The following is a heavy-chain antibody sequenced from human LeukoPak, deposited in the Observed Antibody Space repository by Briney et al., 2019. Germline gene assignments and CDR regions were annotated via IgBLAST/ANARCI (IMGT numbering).Heavy chain of an antibody. CDR2: IGYDGINK. V-gene: IGHV3-30*02. J-gene: IGHJ4*02. CDR1: GFTFSIYG. D-gene: IGHD3-22*01. Sequence: AGGSLRLSCAASGFTFSIYGISWVRQAPGKGLEWVSFIGYDGINKYYVDSVKGRFTISRDNSKNTLYLQMNSLRAEDTAVYYFAKDYTSSGNYDEGTYFDYWGQGALVTVSS. CDR3: AKDYTSSGNYDEGTYFDY.